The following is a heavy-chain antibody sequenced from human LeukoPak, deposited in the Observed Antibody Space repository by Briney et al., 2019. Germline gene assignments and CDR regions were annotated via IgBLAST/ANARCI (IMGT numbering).Heavy chain of an antibody. CDR3: ARRSTVPAANFDY. V-gene: IGHV4-34*01. D-gene: IGHD2-2*01. Sequence: KPSETLSLTCAVYGGSFSGYYWSWIRQPPGKGLEWIGEINHSGGTNYNPSLKSRVTISVDTSKNQFPLKLSSVTAADTAVYYCARRSTVPAANFDYWGQGTLVTVSS. CDR1: GGSFSGYY. CDR2: INHSGGT. J-gene: IGHJ4*02.